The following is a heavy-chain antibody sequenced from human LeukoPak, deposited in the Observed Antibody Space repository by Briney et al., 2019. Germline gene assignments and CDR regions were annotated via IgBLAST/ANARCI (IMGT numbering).Heavy chain of an antibody. Sequence: GGSLRLSCAASGFTFSTYGMHWVRQAPGKGLEWVAVISYDGSNKYYADSVKGRFTISRDNSENTMYLQMNSLRAEDTAVYYCAKGLSYYCSGCPDYWFRGTLVSVCS. CDR1: GFTFSTYG. J-gene: IGHJ4*02. CDR3: AKGLSYYCSGCPDY. D-gene: IGHD3-10*01. CDR2: ISYDGSNK. V-gene: IGHV3-30*18.